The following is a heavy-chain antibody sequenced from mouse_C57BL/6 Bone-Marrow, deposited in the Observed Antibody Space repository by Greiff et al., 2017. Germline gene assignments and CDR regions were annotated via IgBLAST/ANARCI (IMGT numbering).Heavy chain of an antibody. Sequence: EVQLQESGAELVKPGASVKMSCKASGYTFTDYDMRWVKQSHGQSLEWIGYINPNNGDTNYNQKFKGKATLTVNKSSSTAYMELRSLTSEDSAVYFCARNGSSYYALDYGGRGTLATVSA. V-gene: IGHV1-22*01. CDR3: ARNGSSYYALDY. D-gene: IGHD1-1*01. J-gene: IGHJ3*01. CDR2: INPNNGDT. CDR1: GYTFTDYD.